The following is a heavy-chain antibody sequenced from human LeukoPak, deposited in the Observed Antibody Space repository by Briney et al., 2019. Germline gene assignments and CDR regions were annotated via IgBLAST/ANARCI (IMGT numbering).Heavy chain of an antibody. CDR2: MNPNSGNT. CDR3: ARVFYYDSSGYYWIDY. CDR1: GYTFTSYG. J-gene: IGHJ4*02. V-gene: IGHV1-8*02. D-gene: IGHD3-22*01. Sequence: ASVKVSCKASGYTFTSYGINWVRQATGQGLEWMGWMNPNSGNTGYAQKFQGRVTMTRNTSISTAYMELSSLRSEDTAVYYCARVFYYDSSGYYWIDYWGQGTLVTVSS.